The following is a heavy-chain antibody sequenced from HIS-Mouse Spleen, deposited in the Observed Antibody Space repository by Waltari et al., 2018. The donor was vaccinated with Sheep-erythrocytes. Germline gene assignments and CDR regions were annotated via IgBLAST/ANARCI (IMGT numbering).Heavy chain of an antibody. D-gene: IGHD3-3*01. CDR1: GFTFSSYG. J-gene: IGHJ4*02. Sequence: QVQLVESGGGVVQPGRSLRLSCAASGFTFSSYGMHWVRQAPGKGVRWVEFVWSDGSKKDYAESVKGRFTISRDNSKNTLYLQMNSLRAEDTAVYYCARARNLEWLFDYWGQGTLVTVSS. V-gene: IGHV3-33*01. CDR2: VWSDGSKK. CDR3: ARARNLEWLFDY.